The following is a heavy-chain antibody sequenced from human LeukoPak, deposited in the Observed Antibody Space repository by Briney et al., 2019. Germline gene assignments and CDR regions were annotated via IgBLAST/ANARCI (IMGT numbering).Heavy chain of an antibody. V-gene: IGHV1-8*02. Sequence: GASVKVSCKASGYTFTGYYMHWVRQAPGQGLEWMGWISAYNGNTNYAQKLQGRVTMTRNTSISTAYMELSSLRSEDTAVYYCARGRCSGGSCYFFDYWGPGTLVTVSS. CDR2: ISAYNGNT. J-gene: IGHJ4*02. CDR1: GYTFTGYY. CDR3: ARGRCSGGSCYFFDY. D-gene: IGHD2-15*01.